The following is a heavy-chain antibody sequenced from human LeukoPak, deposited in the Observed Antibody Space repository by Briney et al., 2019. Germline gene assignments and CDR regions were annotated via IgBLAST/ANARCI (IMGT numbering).Heavy chain of an antibody. Sequence: ASVKVSCKAPGYTFTSYDINWVRQATGQGLEWMGWMNPNSGNTGYAQKFQGRVTMTRNTSISTAYMELSSLRSEDTAVYYCARGVGVRGAFDIWGQGTMVTVSS. CDR2: MNPNSGNT. J-gene: IGHJ3*02. CDR1: GYTFTSYD. V-gene: IGHV1-8*01. D-gene: IGHD3-10*01. CDR3: ARGVGVRGAFDI.